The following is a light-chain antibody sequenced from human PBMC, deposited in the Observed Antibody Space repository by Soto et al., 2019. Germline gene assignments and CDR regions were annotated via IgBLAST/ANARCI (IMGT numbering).Light chain of an antibody. V-gene: IGKV1-5*03. CDR1: QSISSW. CDR2: KAS. Sequence: DIQMTQSPSTLSASVGDRVTITCRASQSISSWLAWYQQKPGKAPKLLIYKASSLESGVPSRFSGSGSETEFTLTINSLQPDDSATYYCQQSPTYWCTFGQGTKVDIK. CDR3: QQSPTYWCT. J-gene: IGKJ1*01.